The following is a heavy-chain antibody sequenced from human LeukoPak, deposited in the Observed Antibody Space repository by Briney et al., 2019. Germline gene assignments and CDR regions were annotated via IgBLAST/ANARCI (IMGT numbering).Heavy chain of an antibody. D-gene: IGHD3-10*01. CDR3: ARDSSMLRGPLVIYYFDF. CDR1: DFSFITYA. J-gene: IGHJ4*02. CDR2: ISGGGDAT. Sequence: GGSLRLSCAASDFSFITYAMSWVRQAPGKGLEWVSTISGGGDATYYADSVKGRFTISRDNSKNTLYLQMNSLRVEDAAVYYCARDSSMLRGPLVIYYFDFWGQGTLVTVSS. V-gene: IGHV3-23*01.